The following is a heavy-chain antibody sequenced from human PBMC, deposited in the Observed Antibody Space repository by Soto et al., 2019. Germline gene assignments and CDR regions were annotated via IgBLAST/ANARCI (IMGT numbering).Heavy chain of an antibody. J-gene: IGHJ4*02. CDR2: SHQSGNT. CDR1: GVSISSHDW. V-gene: IGHV4-4*02. CDR3: ATSDSSRYC. D-gene: IGHD6-13*01. Sequence: QVQLQESGPRLVKPSGTLSLTCAVSGVSISSHDWWTWVRQPPGKGLEWIGESHQSGNTNYNSSLESRGTISVDKSKIQSSLKLTSVTVADTGVYYCATSDSSRYCWGQGTLVTVSS.